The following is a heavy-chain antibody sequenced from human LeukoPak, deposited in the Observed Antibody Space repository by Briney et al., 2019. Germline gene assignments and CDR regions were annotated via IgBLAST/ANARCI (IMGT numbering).Heavy chain of an antibody. D-gene: IGHD6-19*01. CDR2: IFSGGTT. J-gene: IGHJ4*02. V-gene: IGHV3-66*01. CDR3: ARDDGRGSGWHNFDH. CDR1: GFTVSSNY. Sequence: PGGSLRLSCAASGFTVSSNYMNWVRQAPGKELEWVSVIFSGGTTYYADSVKGRFTISRDNSKNMLYLQMNSLRAEDTAVYYCARDDGRGSGWHNFDHWGQGTLVTVSS.